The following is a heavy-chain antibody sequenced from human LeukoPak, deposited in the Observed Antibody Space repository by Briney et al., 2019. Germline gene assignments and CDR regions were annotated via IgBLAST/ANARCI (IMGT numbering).Heavy chain of an antibody. CDR1: GFTFNKYW. D-gene: IGHD5-18*01. Sequence: GGSLRLSCAASGFTFNKYWMSWVRQPPGKGLEWVANIKQDGSAENYVASVKGRFTVSRDNAKNSLYLQMNSLTVEDTAVYYCASEGELGYGYFYWGQGTLVTVPS. V-gene: IGHV3-7*01. CDR2: IKQDGSAE. J-gene: IGHJ4*02. CDR3: ASEGELGYGYFY.